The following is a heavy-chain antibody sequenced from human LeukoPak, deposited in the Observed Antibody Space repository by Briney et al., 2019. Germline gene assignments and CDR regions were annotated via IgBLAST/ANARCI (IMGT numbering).Heavy chain of an antibody. CDR2: ISNDGTNK. Sequence: GGSLRLSCAASGFTFSGYAMHWVRQAPGKGLEWVTVISNDGTNKNYADSVKGRFAVSRENSKNTLYLQMNSLRAEDTAVYYCAKDRLSYSSAFDIWGQGTMVTVSS. V-gene: IGHV3-30*09. D-gene: IGHD1-26*01. CDR1: GFTFSGYA. CDR3: AKDRLSYSSAFDI. J-gene: IGHJ3*02.